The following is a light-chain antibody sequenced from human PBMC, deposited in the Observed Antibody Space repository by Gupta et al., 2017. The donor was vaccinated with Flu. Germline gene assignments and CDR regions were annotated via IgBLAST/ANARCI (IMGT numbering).Light chain of an antibody. J-gene: IGKJ3*01. CDR2: GAS. Sequence: EIVLTQSPGTLSLSPGERATLSCRASKSISSSYLVWYQQKPGKSPRLLIYGASSMATGIPERFSGSGSGTDFTLTISRLEPEDFAVYYCQQYGGSPSTFGPGTKVEIK. V-gene: IGKV3-20*01. CDR1: KSISSSY. CDR3: QQYGGSPST.